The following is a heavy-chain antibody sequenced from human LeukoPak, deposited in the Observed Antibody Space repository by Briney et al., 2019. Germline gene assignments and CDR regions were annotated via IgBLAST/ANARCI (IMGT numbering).Heavy chain of an antibody. Sequence: GGSLRLSCAASGFTFSSYAMHWVRRAPGKGLEWVAVISYDGSNKYYADSVKGRFTISRDNSKNTLYLQMNSLRAEDTAVYYCAKDGYCSSTSCYWSYWGQGTLVTVSS. J-gene: IGHJ4*02. CDR2: ISYDGSNK. V-gene: IGHV3-30-3*01. D-gene: IGHD2-2*03. CDR1: GFTFSSYA. CDR3: AKDGYCSSTSCYWSY.